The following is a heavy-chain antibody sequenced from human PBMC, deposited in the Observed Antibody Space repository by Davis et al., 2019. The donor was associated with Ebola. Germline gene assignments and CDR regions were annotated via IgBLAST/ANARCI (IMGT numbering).Heavy chain of an antibody. CDR2: LYSGGST. Sequence: GESLKISCVASGFNVSSNYMIWVRQAPGKGLEWVSVLYSGGSTYYADSVKGRFTISRDNAKNTVNLQMNSPRVEDTAVYYCTGAPDCGGYSCGSYDYYGFDVWGQGTTVTVSS. CDR1: GFNVSSNY. V-gene: IGHV3-53*01. J-gene: IGHJ6*02. CDR3: TGAPDCGGYSCGSYDYYGFDV. D-gene: IGHD2-21*02.